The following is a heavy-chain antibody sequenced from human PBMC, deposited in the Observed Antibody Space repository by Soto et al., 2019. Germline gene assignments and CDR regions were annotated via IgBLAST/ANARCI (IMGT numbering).Heavy chain of an antibody. Sequence: SVKVSCKASGGTFSSYAISWVRQAPGQGLEWMGGSIPIFGTANYAQKFQGRVTITAGESTSTAYMELGSLRSEDTAVYYCPRNRDYRSSSLHDYWGQGTLVPVSS. CDR1: GGTFSSYA. J-gene: IGHJ4*02. V-gene: IGHV1-69*13. CDR3: PRNRDYRSSSLHDY. D-gene: IGHD6-6*01. CDR2: SIPIFGTA.